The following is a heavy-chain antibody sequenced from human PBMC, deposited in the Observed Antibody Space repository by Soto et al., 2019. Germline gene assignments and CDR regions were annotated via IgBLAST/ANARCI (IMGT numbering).Heavy chain of an antibody. Sequence: QVQLVESGGGVVQPGRSLRLSCAASGFTFSSYGMHWVRQAPGKGLEWVAVIWYDGSNKYYADSVKGRFTISRDNSKNQLYLQMNSPRAEDTAVYYCARDSRGLDYWGPGTLVTVSS. CDR3: ARDSRGLDY. D-gene: IGHD3-10*01. V-gene: IGHV3-33*01. CDR2: IWYDGSNK. CDR1: GFTFSSYG. J-gene: IGHJ4*02.